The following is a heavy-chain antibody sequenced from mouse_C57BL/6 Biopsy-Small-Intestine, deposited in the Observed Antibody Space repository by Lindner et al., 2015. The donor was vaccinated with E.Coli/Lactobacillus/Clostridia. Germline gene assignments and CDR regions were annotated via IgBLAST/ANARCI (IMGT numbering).Heavy chain of an antibody. J-gene: IGHJ3*01. D-gene: IGHD2-4*01. CDR1: GYTFTEYT. CDR3: AVYDYDGPWFAY. V-gene: IGHV1-4*01. Sequence: VQLQESGAELVKPGASVKLSCKASGYTFTEYTIHWVKQRPGQGLEWIGYINPSSGYTKYNQKFKDKATLTADKSSSTTYTQFSSLTSEDSAIYYCAVYDYDGPWFAYWGQGTLVTVSA. CDR2: INPSSGYT.